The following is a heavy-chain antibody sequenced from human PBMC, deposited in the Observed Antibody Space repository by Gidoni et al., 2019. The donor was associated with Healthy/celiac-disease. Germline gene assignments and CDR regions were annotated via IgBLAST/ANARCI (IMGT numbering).Heavy chain of an antibody. CDR1: GFPLSSLG. Sequence: QVQLVESGGGVVQPGRSLRLSCAASGFPLSSLGWHGVRQAPGKGLEWVAVIWYDGSNKYYADSVKGRFTISRDNSKNTLYLQMNSLRAEDTAVYCCARDLRFLEWLLSSYYYYGMDVWGQGTTVTFSS. CDR2: IWYDGSNK. J-gene: IGHJ6*02. CDR3: ARDLRFLEWLLSSYYYYGMDV. D-gene: IGHD3-3*01. V-gene: IGHV3-33*01.